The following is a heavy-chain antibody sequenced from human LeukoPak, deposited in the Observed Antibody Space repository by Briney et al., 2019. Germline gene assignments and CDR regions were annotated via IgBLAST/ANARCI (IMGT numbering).Heavy chain of an antibody. CDR1: GGSISSYY. CDR3: AGGNYYYFDY. CDR2: IYYSGST. V-gene: IGHV4-39*07. Sequence: SETLSLTCTVSGGSISSYYWGWIRQPPGKGLEWIGSIYYSGSTYYNPSLKSRVTISVDTSKNQFSLKLSSVTAADTAVYYCAGGNYYYFDYWGQGTLVTVSS. D-gene: IGHD4-11*01. J-gene: IGHJ4*02.